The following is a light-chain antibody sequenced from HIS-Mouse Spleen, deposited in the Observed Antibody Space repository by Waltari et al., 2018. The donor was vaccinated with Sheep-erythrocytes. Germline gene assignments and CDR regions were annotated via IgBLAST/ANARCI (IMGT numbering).Light chain of an antibody. CDR1: QGISSA. CDR2: DAS. Sequence: AIQLTQSPSSLSASVGDRVTITCRASQGISSALAWYQQKPGNAPKLLIYDASSLESGVPSRFSGSGSGTDLTLTSSRLQPEDFATYYCQQFNSYPLTFGGGTKVEIK. CDR3: QQFNSYPLT. J-gene: IGKJ4*01. V-gene: IGKV1-13*02.